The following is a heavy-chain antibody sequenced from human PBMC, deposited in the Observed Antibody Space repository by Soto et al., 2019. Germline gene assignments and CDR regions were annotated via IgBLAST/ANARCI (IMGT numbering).Heavy chain of an antibody. CDR2: ISGSGGST. D-gene: IGHD2-2*01. J-gene: IGHJ5*02. Sequence: EVQLLESGGGLVQPGGSLRLSCAASGFIFNSYAMTWVRRAPGKGLEWVSSISGSGGSTYYADSVKGRFTISRDNSKNTLYLQMNSLRAEDTAVYYCAKDLSHCTSTSCSPNWFDPWGQGTLVTVSS. V-gene: IGHV3-23*01. CDR1: GFIFNSYA. CDR3: AKDLSHCTSTSCSPNWFDP.